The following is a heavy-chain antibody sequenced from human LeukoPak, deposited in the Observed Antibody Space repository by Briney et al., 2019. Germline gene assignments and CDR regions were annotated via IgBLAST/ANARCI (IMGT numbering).Heavy chain of an antibody. CDR3: ARDSYGDYVLVRAFDI. CDR1: GGSISSGGYY. V-gene: IGHV4-31*03. CDR2: IYYSGSA. D-gene: IGHD4-17*01. Sequence: SQTLSLTCTVSGGSISSGGYYWSWIRQLPGKGLEWIGYIYYSGSAYYNPSLKSRVTISLDTSKNQFSLKLSSVTAADTAVYYCARDSYGDYVLVRAFDIWGQGTMVTVSS. J-gene: IGHJ3*02.